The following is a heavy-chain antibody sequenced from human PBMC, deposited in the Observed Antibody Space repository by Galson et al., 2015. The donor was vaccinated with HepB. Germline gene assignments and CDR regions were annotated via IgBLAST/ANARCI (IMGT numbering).Heavy chain of an antibody. D-gene: IGHD5/OR15-5a*01. V-gene: IGHV1-69*02. J-gene: IGHJ6*02. Sequence: SVKVSCKASGGTFSSYTISWVRQAPGQGLEWMGRIIPILGIANYAQKFRGRVTITADKSTSTAYMELSSLRSEDTAVYYCARVSEGNYYYYYGMDVWGQGTTVTVSS. CDR2: IIPILGIA. CDR1: GGTFSSYT. CDR3: ARVSEGNYYYYYGMDV.